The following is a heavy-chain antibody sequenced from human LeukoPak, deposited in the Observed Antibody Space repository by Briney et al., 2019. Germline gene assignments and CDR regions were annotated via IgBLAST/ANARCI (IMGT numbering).Heavy chain of an antibody. V-gene: IGHV1-8*01. D-gene: IGHD3-3*01. CDR1: GYTFTIFD. CDR3: AKGAIFGVTIRGYGMDV. CDR2: MNPKTGDT. J-gene: IGHJ6*02. Sequence: ASVKVSCKASGYTFTIFDINWVRQAPGQGHEWVGWMNPKTGDTVYAQNFQGRVTMTRDTSIGTAYMELNSLRPEDTAVYYCAKGAIFGVTIRGYGMDVWGQGTSVTVSS.